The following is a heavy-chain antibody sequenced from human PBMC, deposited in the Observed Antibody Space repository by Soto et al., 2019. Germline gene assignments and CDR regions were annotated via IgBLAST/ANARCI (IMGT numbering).Heavy chain of an antibody. CDR2: IYPGDSDT. CDR1: GYSFTIYW. Sequence: GESLKISCKGSGYSFTIYWIGWVRQMPGKGLEWMGIIYPGDSDTRYSPSFQGQVTISADKSISTAYLQWSSLKASDTAMYYCARXEGIANGYYYYYYGMDVWGQGTTVTVSS. CDR3: ARXEGIANGYYYYYYGMDV. D-gene: IGHD2-8*01. V-gene: IGHV5-51*01. J-gene: IGHJ6*02.